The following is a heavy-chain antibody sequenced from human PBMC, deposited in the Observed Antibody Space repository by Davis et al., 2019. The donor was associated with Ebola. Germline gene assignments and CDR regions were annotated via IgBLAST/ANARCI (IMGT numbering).Heavy chain of an antibody. D-gene: IGHD1-1*01. CDR3: ARDRLTTERFTSSY. CDR2: ISGSSGKT. Sequence: ASVKVSCKASGYTFTTFGISWVRQAPGQGLEWVGWISGSSGKTNYAQKLQGRVTMTTDTSTSTAYMELRSLRSDDTAVYYCARDRLTTERFTSSYWGQGTLVTVSS. CDR1: GYTFTTFG. V-gene: IGHV1-18*01. J-gene: IGHJ4*02.